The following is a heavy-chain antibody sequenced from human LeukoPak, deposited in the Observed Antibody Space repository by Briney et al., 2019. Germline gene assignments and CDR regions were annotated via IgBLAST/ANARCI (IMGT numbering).Heavy chain of an antibody. D-gene: IGHD5-12*01. CDR3: AKRRSYSGYDIDY. CDR2: ITATSDTT. CDR1: GFTFSNYA. J-gene: IGHJ4*02. V-gene: IGHV3-23*01. Sequence: PGGSLRLSCAASGFTFSNYAMTWVRQAPGKGLEWVSAITATSDTTYYVDSVKGRFTISRDNSKDTLYLQMNSLRAEDTALYHCAKRRSYSGYDIDYWGQGTLVTVSS.